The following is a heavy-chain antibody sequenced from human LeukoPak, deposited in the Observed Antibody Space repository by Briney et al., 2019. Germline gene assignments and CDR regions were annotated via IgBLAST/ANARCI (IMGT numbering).Heavy chain of an antibody. CDR3: AREEEGGTFDY. D-gene: IGHD3-16*01. CDR2: IKPSDAYT. V-gene: IGHV1-46*01. Sequence: ASVKVSCKASGYSFTSYYMHWVRQAPGQGLEWMGIIKPSDAYTSYAQKFQGRVTMTRDTSTSTVYMEVSSLRSEDTAVYYCAREEEGGTFDYWGQGTLVTVSS. J-gene: IGHJ4*02. CDR1: GYSFTSYY.